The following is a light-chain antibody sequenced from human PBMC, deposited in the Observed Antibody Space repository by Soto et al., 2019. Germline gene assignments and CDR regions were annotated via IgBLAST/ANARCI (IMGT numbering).Light chain of an antibody. Sequence: EIVLTQSPGTLSLSPGEGATLSCRASETLSSSYLHWYQQKPGQAPRLIIFGASNRATGIPDRFSGSASGTKFTLTISRLEPEDFAAYYYQQYRSALTITFGGGTRVETK. V-gene: IGKV3-20*01. J-gene: IGKJ4*01. CDR2: GAS. CDR3: QQYRSALTIT. CDR1: ETLSSSY.